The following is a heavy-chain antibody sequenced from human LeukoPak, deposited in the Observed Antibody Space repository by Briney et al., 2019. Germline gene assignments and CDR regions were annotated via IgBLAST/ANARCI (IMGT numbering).Heavy chain of an antibody. CDR3: ARASPYFYCSGGSCYFHP. Sequence: SVKVPCKASGGTFSIYAISWVRQAPGQGLEWMGGIIPIFGTANYAQKFQGRVTITTDESTSTAYMELSSLRSEDTAVYYCARASPYFYCSGGSCYFHPWGQGTLVTVSS. V-gene: IGHV1-69*05. CDR2: IIPIFGTA. J-gene: IGHJ5*02. D-gene: IGHD2-15*01. CDR1: GGTFSIYA.